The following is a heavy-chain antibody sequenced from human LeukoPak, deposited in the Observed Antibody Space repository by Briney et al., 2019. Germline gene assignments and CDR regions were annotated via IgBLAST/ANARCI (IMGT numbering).Heavy chain of an antibody. V-gene: IGHV4-39*07. D-gene: IGHD3-22*01. CDR3: ARTLIPPLYYYDSSGYSARGRVWYYYMDV. CDR1: GGSISSSSYY. Sequence: TSETLSLTCTVSGGSISSSSYYWGWIRQPPGKGLEWIGSIYYSGSTYYNPSLKSRVTISVDTSKNQFSLKLSSVTAADTAVYYCARTLIPPLYYYDSSGYSARGRVWYYYMDVWGKGTTVTISS. J-gene: IGHJ6*03. CDR2: IYYSGST.